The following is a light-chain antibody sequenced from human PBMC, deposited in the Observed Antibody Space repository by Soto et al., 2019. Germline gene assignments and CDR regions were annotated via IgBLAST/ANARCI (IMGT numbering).Light chain of an antibody. CDR3: AAWDDSLSGHWV. V-gene: IGLV1-47*01. CDR1: SSNIGRNY. Sequence: QAVVTQPPSASGTPGQRVTISCSGSSSNIGRNYVYWYQQLPGTAPKLLIYRNNQRPSGVPDRFSGSKSGTSASLAISGLRSEDEADYYCAAWDDSLSGHWVFGGGTKVTVL. CDR2: RNN. J-gene: IGLJ3*02.